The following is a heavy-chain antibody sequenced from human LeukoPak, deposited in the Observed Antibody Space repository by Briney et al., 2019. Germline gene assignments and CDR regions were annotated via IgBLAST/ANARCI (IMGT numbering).Heavy chain of an antibody. Sequence: GGSLRLSCAASGFTFNSYSMNWVRQAPGKGLEWVSSITSSSSYIYYADSVKGRFTISRDNAKNSLYLQMNSLRAEDTAVYYCARDIVATGYYYYGMDVWGQGTTVTVSS. CDR1: GFTFNSYS. D-gene: IGHD5-12*01. CDR2: ITSSSSYI. CDR3: ARDIVATGYYYYGMDV. V-gene: IGHV3-21*01. J-gene: IGHJ6*02.